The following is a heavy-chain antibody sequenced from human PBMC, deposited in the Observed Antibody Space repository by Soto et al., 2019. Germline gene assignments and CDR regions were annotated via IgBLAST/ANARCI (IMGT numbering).Heavy chain of an antibody. D-gene: IGHD6-19*01. J-gene: IGHJ4*02. CDR2: IFSNDEK. CDR3: ARIHHRSCWEGFDY. V-gene: IGHV2-26*01. CDR1: GFSLSIAGMG. Sequence: QVTLKESGPVLLKPTETLTLTCTVSGFSLSIAGMGVRWVRQPPGKALEWLAHIFSNDEKSYNTSLKSRLTTSKDSSRGQVVLTITNMDPLDTATYYCARIHHRSCWEGFDYWRQGTLVTVSS.